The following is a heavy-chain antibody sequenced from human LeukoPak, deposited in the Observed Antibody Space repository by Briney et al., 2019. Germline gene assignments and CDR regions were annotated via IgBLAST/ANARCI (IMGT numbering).Heavy chain of an antibody. CDR2: ISWNSGSI. Sequence: GRSLRLSCAASGFTFDDYAMHWVRQAPGKGLEWVSGISWNSGSIGYAGSVKGRFTISRDNAKNSLYLQMNSLRAEDTALYYCAKSREYYYYYGMDVWGQGTTVTVSS. CDR3: AKSREYYYYYGMDV. J-gene: IGHJ6*02. CDR1: GFTFDDYA. V-gene: IGHV3-9*01.